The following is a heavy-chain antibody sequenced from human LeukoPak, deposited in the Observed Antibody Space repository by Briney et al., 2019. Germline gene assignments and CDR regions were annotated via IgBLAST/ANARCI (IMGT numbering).Heavy chain of an antibody. CDR1: GGSISSSSYY. D-gene: IGHD6-13*01. CDR2: IYYSGST. V-gene: IGHV4-39*07. J-gene: IGHJ5*02. Sequence: SETLSLTCTVSGGSISSSSYYWGWIRQPPGKGLEWIGRIYYSGSTYYNSSLKSRVTISVDPSKNQFSLKLSSVTAADTAVYYCATGYSSSWYPEGWFDPWGQGTLVTVSS. CDR3: ATGYSSSWYPEGWFDP.